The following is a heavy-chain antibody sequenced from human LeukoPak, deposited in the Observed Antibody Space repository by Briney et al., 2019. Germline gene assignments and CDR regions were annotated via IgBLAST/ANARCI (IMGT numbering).Heavy chain of an antibody. D-gene: IGHD6-19*01. CDR2: VSYDGKMT. J-gene: IGHJ4*02. CDR1: RFPLSISA. CDR3: TNIALAGTFDY. V-gene: IGHV3-30*04. Sequence: GKSLRLSCVASRFPLSISAMHWVRQAPGKGLEWVAFVSYDGKMTNYADSVKGRFIISRDNSKNTLFLQMNSLRPDDTALYYCTNIALAGTFDYWGQGTLVTVSS.